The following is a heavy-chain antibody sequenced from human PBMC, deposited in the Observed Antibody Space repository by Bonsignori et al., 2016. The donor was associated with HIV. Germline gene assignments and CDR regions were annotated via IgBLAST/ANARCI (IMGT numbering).Heavy chain of an antibody. D-gene: IGHD3-3*01. Sequence: WIRQPPGKGLEWIGYIYYSGSTNYNPSLKSRVTISVDTSKSQFSLKLSSVTAADTAVYYCARGTYYDSLYFDYWGQGTLVTVSS. CDR2: IYYSGST. V-gene: IGHV4-59*01. CDR3: ARGTYYDSLYFDY. J-gene: IGHJ4*02.